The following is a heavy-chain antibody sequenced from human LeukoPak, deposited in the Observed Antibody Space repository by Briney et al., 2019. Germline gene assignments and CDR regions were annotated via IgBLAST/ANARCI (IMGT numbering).Heavy chain of an antibody. V-gene: IGHV4-34*01. D-gene: IGHD3-22*01. J-gene: IGHJ5*02. CDR1: GGSISGYY. CDR3: AREIEGFDP. CDR2: INHSGST. Sequence: PSETLSLTCTVSGGSISGYYWSWIRQPPGKGPEWIGEINHSGSTNYNPSLKSRVTISVDTSKNQFSLKLSSVTAADTAVYYCAREIEGFDPWGQGTLVTVFS.